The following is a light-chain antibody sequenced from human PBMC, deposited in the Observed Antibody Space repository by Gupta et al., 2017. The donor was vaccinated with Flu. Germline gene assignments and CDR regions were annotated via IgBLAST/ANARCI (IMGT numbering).Light chain of an antibody. Sequence: SYELIQSPSVSVSPGQTAPISCSGDHLGEKFVSWYQQKPGQSPALVIYKDNRRPSGIPERFSGSNSGNTATLTISGTQALDEADYYCQAWDSSTVIFGGGTKLTVL. CDR2: KDN. CDR1: HLGEKF. V-gene: IGLV3-1*01. CDR3: QAWDSSTVI. J-gene: IGLJ2*01.